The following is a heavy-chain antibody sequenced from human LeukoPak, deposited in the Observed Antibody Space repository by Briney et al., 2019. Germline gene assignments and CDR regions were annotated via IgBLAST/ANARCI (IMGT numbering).Heavy chain of an antibody. J-gene: IGHJ4*02. Sequence: PSETLSLTCTVSGYPISSGYYWGWIRQPPGKGLEWIGSIYHSGSTYYNPSLKSRVTISVDTSKNQFSLKLSSVTAADTAVYYCARETVTTGRGDYWGQGTLVTVSS. CDR2: IYHSGST. V-gene: IGHV4-38-2*02. CDR3: ARETVTTGRGDY. CDR1: GYPISSGYY. D-gene: IGHD4-17*01.